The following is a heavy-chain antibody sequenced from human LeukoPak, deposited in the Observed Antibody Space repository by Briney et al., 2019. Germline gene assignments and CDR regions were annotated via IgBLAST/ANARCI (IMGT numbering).Heavy chain of an antibody. CDR2: ISSNGGST. J-gene: IGHJ4*02. CDR1: GFTFSGYA. D-gene: IGHD3-3*01. CDR3: ARTYYDFWSGYKGLYYFDY. V-gene: IGHV3-64*01. Sequence: GGSLRLSCAASGFTFSGYAMHWVRQAPGKGLEYVSAISSNGGSTYYANSVKGRFTISRDNSKNTLYLQMGSLRAEDMAVYYCARTYYDFWSGYKGLYYFDYWGQGTLVTVSS.